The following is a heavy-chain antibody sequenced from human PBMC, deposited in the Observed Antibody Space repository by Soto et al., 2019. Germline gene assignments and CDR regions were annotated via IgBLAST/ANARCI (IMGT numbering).Heavy chain of an antibody. J-gene: IGHJ5*02. CDR3: ARSVFP. V-gene: IGHV4-31*03. CDR2: IYYIGST. Sequence: QVQLQESGPGLVKPSQTLSLTCTVSGGSISSGGYYWNWIRQHPGKGLEWIGYIYYIGSTYDNPSLKSRVTISLDTSKNQFSLTLSSLTAADTAVYYCARSVFPWGQGTLVTVSS. CDR1: GGSISSGGYY.